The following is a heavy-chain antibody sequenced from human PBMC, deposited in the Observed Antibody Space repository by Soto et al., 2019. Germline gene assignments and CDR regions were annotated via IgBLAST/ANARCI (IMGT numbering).Heavy chain of an antibody. CDR1: GGTFSSYA. V-gene: IGHV1-69*13. CDR3: ARPHYFGSGTYWDY. Sequence: SVKVSCKASGGTFSSYAISWVRQAPGQGLEWMGGIIPIFGTANYAQKFQGRVTITADESTSTAYMELSSLRAEDTAVYYCARPHYFGSGTYWDYWGQGALVTVSS. D-gene: IGHD3-10*01. CDR2: IIPIFGTA. J-gene: IGHJ4*02.